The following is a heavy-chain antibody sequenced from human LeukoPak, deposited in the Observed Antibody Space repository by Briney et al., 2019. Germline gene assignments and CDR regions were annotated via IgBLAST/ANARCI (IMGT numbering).Heavy chain of an antibody. V-gene: IGHV3-7*01. D-gene: IGHD5-24*01. Sequence: GGSLRLSCEASGFTFSTYWMNWVRQAPGKGLEWVANIKQDGSEKYYVDSVKGRFTISRDNAKNSLYLQMNSLRVEDTAVYYCARDNGDGFNFDYYYMDVWGKGTMVTVSS. CDR1: GFTFSTYW. J-gene: IGHJ6*03. CDR2: IKQDGSEK. CDR3: ARDNGDGFNFDYYYMDV.